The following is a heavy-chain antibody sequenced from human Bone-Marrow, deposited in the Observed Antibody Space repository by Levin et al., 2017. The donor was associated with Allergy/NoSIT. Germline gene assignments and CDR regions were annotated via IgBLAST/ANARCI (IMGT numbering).Heavy chain of an antibody. V-gene: IGHV1-8*01. CDR2: MNPNSGNT. J-gene: IGHJ5*02. Sequence: ASVKVSCKASGYTFTSYDINWVRQATGQGLEWMGWMNPNSGNTGYAQKFQGRVTMTRNTSISTAYMELSSLRSEDTAVYYCARGGFWSAINWFDPWGQGTLVTVSS. CDR1: GYTFTSYD. D-gene: IGHD3-3*01. CDR3: ARGGFWSAINWFDP.